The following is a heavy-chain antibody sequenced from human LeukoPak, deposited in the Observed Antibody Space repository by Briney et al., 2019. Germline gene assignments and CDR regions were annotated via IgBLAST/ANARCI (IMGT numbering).Heavy chain of an antibody. J-gene: IGHJ6*02. Sequence: ASVKVSCKASGYTFTGYYMHWVRQAPGQGLEWMGWINPNSGGTNYAQKFQGRVTMTRDTSISTAYMEPSRLRSDDTAVYYCARDLRSSSSGDYYYGMDVWGQGTTVTVSS. CDR1: GYTFTGYY. CDR2: INPNSGGT. CDR3: ARDLRSSSSGDYYYGMDV. D-gene: IGHD6-6*01. V-gene: IGHV1-2*02.